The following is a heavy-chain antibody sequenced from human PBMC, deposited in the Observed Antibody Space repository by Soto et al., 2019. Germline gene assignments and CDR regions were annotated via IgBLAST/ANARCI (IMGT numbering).Heavy chain of an antibody. J-gene: IGHJ4*02. CDR3: TRANWYSEY. Sequence: PSETLALTCTVSGGSMSNHYWSWIRQPPRKGQEWIGYIYYNGNTNYNPPLKSRVTMSVDTSKNQISLKLSSVTAADTAVYYCTRANWYSEYWGQGTLVTVSS. V-gene: IGHV4-59*11. D-gene: IGHD7-27*01. CDR1: GGSMSNHY. CDR2: IYYNGNT.